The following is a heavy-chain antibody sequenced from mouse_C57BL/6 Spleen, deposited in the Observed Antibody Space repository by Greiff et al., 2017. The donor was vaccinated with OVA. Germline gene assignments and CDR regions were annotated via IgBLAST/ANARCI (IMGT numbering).Heavy chain of an antibody. CDR2: INPNNGGT. V-gene: IGHV1-18*01. J-gene: IGHJ2*01. CDR3: ARATTVVTYFDY. CDR1: GYTFTDYN. Sequence: EVQLQQSGPELVKPGASVKIPCKASGYTFTDYNMDWVKQSHGKSLEWIGDINPNNGGTIYNQKFKGKATLTVDKSSSTAYMELRSLTSEDTAVYDCARATTVVTYFDYWGQGTTLTVSS. D-gene: IGHD1-1*01.